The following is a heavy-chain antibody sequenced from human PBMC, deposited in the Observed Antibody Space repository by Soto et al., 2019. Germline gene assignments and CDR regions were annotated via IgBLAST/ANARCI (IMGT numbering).Heavy chain of an antibody. V-gene: IGHV4-31*03. CDR2: IYYSGRT. CDR3: ARGTSTNYCSSTSCYWFDP. D-gene: IGHD2-2*01. Sequence: SETLSLTCTVSGGSISSGGYYWSWLRQHPGKGLEWIGYIYYSGRTYYNPSLKSRVTRSVDTSKNQFSLKLSSVTAADTAVYYCARGTSTNYCSSTSCYWFDPWGQGTLVTVSS. CDR1: GGSISSGGYY. J-gene: IGHJ5*02.